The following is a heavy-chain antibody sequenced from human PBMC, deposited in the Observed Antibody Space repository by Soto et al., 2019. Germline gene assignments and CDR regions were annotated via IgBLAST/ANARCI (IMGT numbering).Heavy chain of an antibody. CDR2: INSDGSST. J-gene: IGHJ6*03. CDR3: ARGPRGYCSSTSCYDPDYYYYYYMDV. Sequence: GGSLRLSCAASGFTFSSYWMHWVRQAPGKGLVWVSRINSDGSSTSYADSVKGRFTISRDNAKNTLYLQMNSLRAEDTAVYYCARGPRGYCSSTSCYDPDYYYYYYMDVWGKGTTVTVS. D-gene: IGHD2-2*01. V-gene: IGHV3-74*01. CDR1: GFTFSSYW.